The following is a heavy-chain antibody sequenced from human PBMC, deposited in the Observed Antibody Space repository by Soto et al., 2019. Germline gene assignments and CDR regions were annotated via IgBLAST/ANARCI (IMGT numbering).Heavy chain of an antibody. CDR2: IIPIFGTA. CDR1: GGTFSSYA. CDR3: ARAQTLGDQTFFNE. Sequence: SGKVSCKASGGTFSSYAISWVRQAPGQGLEWMGGIIPIFGTANYAQKFQGRVTITADESTSAAYMELSSLRSEHTAVYYCARAQTLGDQTFFNEWGEGTLVTVCS. J-gene: IGHJ4*02. D-gene: IGHD3-10*01. V-gene: IGHV1-69*13.